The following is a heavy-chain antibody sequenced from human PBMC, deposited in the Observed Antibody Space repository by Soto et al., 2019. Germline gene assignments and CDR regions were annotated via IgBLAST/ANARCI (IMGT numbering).Heavy chain of an antibody. CDR1: GFTFSSYA. CDR3: ARDLDSSGYFDY. J-gene: IGHJ4*02. V-gene: IGHV3-30-3*01. D-gene: IGHD6-19*01. CDR2: ISYDGSNE. Sequence: GGSLRLSCAASGFTFSSYAMHWVRQAPGKGLEWVAVISYDGSNEYYADSVKGRFTISRDNSKNTLYLQMNSLRAEDTAVYYCARDLDSSGYFDYWGQGTLVTVSS.